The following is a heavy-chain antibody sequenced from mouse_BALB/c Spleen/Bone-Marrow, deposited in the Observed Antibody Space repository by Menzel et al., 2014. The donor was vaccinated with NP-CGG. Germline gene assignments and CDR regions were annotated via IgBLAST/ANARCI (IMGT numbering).Heavy chain of an antibody. J-gene: IGHJ2*01. CDR1: GFTFSSFG. D-gene: IGHD1-1*01. V-gene: IGHV5-17*02. CDR3: ARSGYHYGSRPLFDY. CDR2: ISSGSSTI. Sequence: EVKLVESGGGLVQPGGSRKLSCAASGFTFSSFGMHWVRQAPEKGLEWVAYISSGSSTIYYADTVKGRFTISRDNPKNTLFLQMTSLRSEDTAMYYCARSGYHYGSRPLFDYWGQGTTLTVSS.